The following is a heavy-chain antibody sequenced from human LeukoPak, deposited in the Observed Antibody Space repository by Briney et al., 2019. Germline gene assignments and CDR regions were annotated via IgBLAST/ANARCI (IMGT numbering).Heavy chain of an antibody. CDR1: GGSISSGGYY. Sequence: SQTLSLTCTVSGGSISSGGYYWSWIRQHPGKGLEWIGYIYYSGSTYYNPSLKSRVTISVDTSKNQFSLKLSSVTAADTAVYYCAGDISEAGLTYFDYWGQGTLVTVSS. CDR3: AGDISEAGLTYFDY. V-gene: IGHV4-31*03. CDR2: IYYSGST. D-gene: IGHD6-19*01. J-gene: IGHJ4*02.